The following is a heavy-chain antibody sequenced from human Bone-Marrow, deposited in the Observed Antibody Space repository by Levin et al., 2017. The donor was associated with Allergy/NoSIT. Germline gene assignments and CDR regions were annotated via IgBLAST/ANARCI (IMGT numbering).Heavy chain of an antibody. CDR2: FSGSGGKT. CDR1: GFTFGDYA. D-gene: IGHD1-26*01. J-gene: IGHJ4*02. Sequence: QPGGSLRLSCAASGFTFGDYAMSWVRQAPGQGLEWVSAFSGSGGKTYYADSVKGRFTISRDNSKNTLYLQMNSLRPEDTALYYCAKGVKWELPFDYWGQGTLVTVSS. V-gene: IGHV3-23*01. CDR3: AKGVKWELPFDY.